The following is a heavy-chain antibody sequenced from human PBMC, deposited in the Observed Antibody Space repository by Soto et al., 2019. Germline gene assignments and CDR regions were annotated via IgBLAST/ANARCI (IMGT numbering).Heavy chain of an antibody. CDR3: ARELMRPQYDY. Sequence: SETLSLTCTVSGGSVSSGSYYWSWIRQPPGKGLEWIGYIYYSGSTNYNPSLKSRVTISVDTSKNQFSLKLSSVTAADTAVYYCARELMRPQYDYWGQGTLVTVSP. D-gene: IGHD4-4*01. V-gene: IGHV4-61*01. J-gene: IGHJ4*02. CDR2: IYYSGST. CDR1: GGSVSSGSYY.